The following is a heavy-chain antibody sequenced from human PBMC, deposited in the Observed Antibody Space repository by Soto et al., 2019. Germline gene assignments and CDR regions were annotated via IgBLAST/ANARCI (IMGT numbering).Heavy chain of an antibody. CDR1: GGSVSSSVHY. CDR2: IYYSGST. V-gene: IGHV4-61*08. D-gene: IGHD2-2*01. J-gene: IGHJ6*02. Sequence: PSETLSLTCAVSGGSVSSSVHYWSWIRQPPGKGLEWIGNIYYSGSTNYNPSLKSRVIISVDTSKNQFSLKLSSVTAADTAVYYCARDLRGSRTSRPWNYYGLDVWGQGTTVTV. CDR3: ARDLRGSRTSRPWNYYGLDV.